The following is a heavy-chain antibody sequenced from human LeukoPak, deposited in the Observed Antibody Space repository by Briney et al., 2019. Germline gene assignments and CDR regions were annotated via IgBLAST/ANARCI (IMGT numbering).Heavy chain of an antibody. D-gene: IGHD5-12*01. CDR3: AREGYSGSLWDLGTDDYYYGMDV. Sequence: SVKASCKASGGTFSSYAISWVRQAPGQGLEWMGGIIPIFGTANYAQKFQGRVTITADESTSTAYMELSSLRSEDTAVYYCAREGYSGSLWDLGTDDYYYGMDVWGQGTTVTVSS. CDR1: GGTFSSYA. CDR2: IIPIFGTA. V-gene: IGHV1-69*13. J-gene: IGHJ6*02.